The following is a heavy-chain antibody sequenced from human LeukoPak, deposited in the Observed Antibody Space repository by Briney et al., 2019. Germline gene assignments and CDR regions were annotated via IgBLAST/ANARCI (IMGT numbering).Heavy chain of an antibody. CDR2: IFPSGTT. V-gene: IGHV4-4*07. J-gene: IGHJ4*02. CDR1: GGSISSYY. CDR3: GRSKGDYDPAFGY. D-gene: IGHD4-17*01. Sequence: PSETLSLTCTVSGGSISSYYWSWIRQPAGKGLEWIGRIFPSGTTNYNPSLKSRVTMSLDTSKNQLSLKLTSVTAADTAVYYCGRSKGDYDPAFGYWGQGTLVTVSS.